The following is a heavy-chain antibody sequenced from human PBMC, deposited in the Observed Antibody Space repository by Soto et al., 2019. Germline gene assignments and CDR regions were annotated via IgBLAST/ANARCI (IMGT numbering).Heavy chain of an antibody. CDR1: GGSISSYY. CDR3: ARERSYYYDSSGYRGFDP. V-gene: IGHV4-59*01. Sequence: PSETLSLTCTVSGGSISSYYWSWIRQPPGKGLEWIGYIYYSGSTNYNPSLKSRVTISVDTSKNQFSLKLSSVTAADTAVYYCARERSYYYDSSGYRGFDPWGQGTLVTVSS. D-gene: IGHD3-22*01. J-gene: IGHJ5*02. CDR2: IYYSGST.